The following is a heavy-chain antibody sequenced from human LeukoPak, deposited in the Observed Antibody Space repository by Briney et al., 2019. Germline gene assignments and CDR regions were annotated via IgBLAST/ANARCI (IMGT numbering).Heavy chain of an antibody. Sequence: ASVKVSCKASGYTFTSYGISWVRQAPGQRLEWMGWINAGNGNTKYSQEFQGRVTITRDTSASTAYMELSSLRSEDMTVYYCAIWEGYEGYFGYWGQGTLVTVSS. CDR1: GYTFTSYG. CDR2: INAGNGNT. CDR3: AIWEGYEGYFGY. D-gene: IGHD5-12*01. J-gene: IGHJ4*02. V-gene: IGHV1-3*03.